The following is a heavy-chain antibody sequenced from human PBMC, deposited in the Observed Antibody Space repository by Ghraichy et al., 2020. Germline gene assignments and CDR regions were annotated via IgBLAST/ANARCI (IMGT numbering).Heavy chain of an antibody. J-gene: IGHJ5*02. D-gene: IGHD6-19*01. CDR3: TRGFSRSGPDQNYFDP. CDR2: TYYRSKWYY. V-gene: IGHV6-1*01. CDR1: GDTVSSYSAA. Sequence: SQTLSLTCVISGDTVSSYSAAWNWIRQSPSGDLEWLGRTYYRSKWYYDYAISVKSRITISPDTSKNQFSLRLNSVTPEDTAVYYCTRGFSRSGPDQNYFDPWGQGTLVTVSS.